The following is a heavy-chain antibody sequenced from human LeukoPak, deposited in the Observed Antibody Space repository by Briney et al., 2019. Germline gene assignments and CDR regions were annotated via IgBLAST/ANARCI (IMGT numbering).Heavy chain of an antibody. J-gene: IGHJ4*02. V-gene: IGHV3-48*04. Sequence: GGSLRLSCAASGFSFSTSSMNWVRQAPGKGLQWISYITSSDASTLYAESVRGRFTISRDDAKNSLYLQINSLRAEDTAMYYCAKSYWEGSRLIDHWGQGTLVTVSS. CDR2: ITSSDAST. CDR1: GFSFSTSS. CDR3: AKSYWEGSRLIDH. D-gene: IGHD1-26*01.